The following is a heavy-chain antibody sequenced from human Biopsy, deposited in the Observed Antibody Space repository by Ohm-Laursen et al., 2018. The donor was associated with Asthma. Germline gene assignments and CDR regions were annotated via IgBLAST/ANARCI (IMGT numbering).Heavy chain of an antibody. CDR2: IKAGNGNT. J-gene: IGHJ3*01. Sequence: SVKVSCKASGYNFISFAIHWVRQAPGQRLEWMGWIKAGNGNTKYSQKFQGRATITRDTSASTAYMDLSSLRSEDTAVYYCARTYYDFLTGQVNDVFGVWGQGTMVTVSS. D-gene: IGHD3-9*01. V-gene: IGHV1-3*01. CDR1: GYNFISFA. CDR3: ARTYYDFLTGQVNDVFGV.